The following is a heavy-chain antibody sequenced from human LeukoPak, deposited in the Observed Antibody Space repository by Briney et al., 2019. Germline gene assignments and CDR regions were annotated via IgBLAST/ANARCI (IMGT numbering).Heavy chain of an antibody. Sequence: ASVKVSCKASGYTFTSYGISWVRQAPGQGLEWMGWISACNGNTNYAQKLQGRVTMTTDTSTSTAYMELRSLRSDDTAVYYCARANWDTNWFDPWGQGTLVTVSS. V-gene: IGHV1-18*01. J-gene: IGHJ5*02. D-gene: IGHD7-27*01. CDR3: ARANWDTNWFDP. CDR2: ISACNGNT. CDR1: GYTFTSYG.